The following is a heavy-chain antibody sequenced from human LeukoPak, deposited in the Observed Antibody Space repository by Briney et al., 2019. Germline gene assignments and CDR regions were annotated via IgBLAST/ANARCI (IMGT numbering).Heavy chain of an antibody. CDR2: INHSGST. J-gene: IGHJ6*02. D-gene: IGHD2-21*02. CDR3: ARVAVVTATSYYYYYGMDV. Sequence: SETLSLTCAVYGGSFSGYYWSWIRPPPGKGLEWIGEINHSGSTNYNPSLKSRVTISVDTSKTQFPLKLSSVPAADTAVYYCARVAVVTATSYYYYYGMDVWGQGTTVTVSS. V-gene: IGHV4-34*01. CDR1: GGSFSGYY.